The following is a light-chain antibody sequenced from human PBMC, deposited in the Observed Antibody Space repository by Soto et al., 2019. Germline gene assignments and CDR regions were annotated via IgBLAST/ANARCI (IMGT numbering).Light chain of an antibody. CDR2: KAS. V-gene: IGKV1-5*03. CDR1: QSISNC. J-gene: IGKJ1*01. Sequence: DIQMTQSPSTLSASVGDRVTITCRASQSISNCLAWYQQKPGKAPKLLIYKASSLESGVPSRFSGSGSGTEFPLPINRLHPDDCGAYHCPQCSTYSTSCQGTKVEIK. CDR3: PQCSTYST.